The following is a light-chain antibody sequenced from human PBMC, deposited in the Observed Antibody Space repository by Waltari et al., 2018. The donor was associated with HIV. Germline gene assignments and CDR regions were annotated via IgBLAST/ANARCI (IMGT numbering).Light chain of an antibody. J-gene: IGLJ2*01. CDR3: QSYDSSLRASV. CDR1: RSNIGAGFF. Sequence: QSALTQPPSVSGAPGQRVTISCTGNRSNIGAGFFVHWSQHLPGTAPNLLVYSDINRPAGVPDRFSGSKSGTSASLVITGLQAEDEADYYCQSYDSSLRASVFGGGTKLTVL. CDR2: SDI. V-gene: IGLV1-40*01.